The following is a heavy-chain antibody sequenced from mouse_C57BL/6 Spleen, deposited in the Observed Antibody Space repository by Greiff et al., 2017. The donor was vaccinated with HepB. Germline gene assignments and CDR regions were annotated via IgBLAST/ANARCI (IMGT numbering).Heavy chain of an antibody. J-gene: IGHJ2*01. V-gene: IGHV5-16*01. Sequence: EVKLVESEGGLVQPGSSMKLSCTASGFTFSDYYMAWVRQVPEKGLEWVANINYDGSSTYYLDSLKSRFILSRDNAKNILDLQMSSLKSEDTATYYCARVKSNYVGFDYWGQGTTLTVSS. CDR3: ARVKSNYVGFDY. D-gene: IGHD2-5*01. CDR1: GFTFSDYY. CDR2: INYDGSST.